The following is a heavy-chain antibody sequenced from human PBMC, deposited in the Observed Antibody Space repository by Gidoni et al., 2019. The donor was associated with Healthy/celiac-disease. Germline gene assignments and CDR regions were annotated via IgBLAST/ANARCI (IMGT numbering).Heavy chain of an antibody. V-gene: IGHV4-59*08. Sequence: QVQLQESGPELVKPSETLSLTCPVSGGSISSYYWSWIRQPPGKGLEWIGYIYYSGSTNYNPSLKSRVTISVDTSKNQFSLKLSSVTAADTAVYYCASSYGPFDYWGQGTLVTVSS. CDR1: GGSISSYY. CDR2: IYYSGST. D-gene: IGHD5-18*01. CDR3: ASSYGPFDY. J-gene: IGHJ4*02.